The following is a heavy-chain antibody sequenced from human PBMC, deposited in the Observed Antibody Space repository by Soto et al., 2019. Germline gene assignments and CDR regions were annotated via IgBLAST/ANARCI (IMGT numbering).Heavy chain of an antibody. V-gene: IGHV3-49*03. D-gene: IGHD4-17*01. CDR3: TRPNYGDYGMSYYFDY. J-gene: IGHJ4*02. CDR2: IRSKAYGGTT. Sequence: GGSLRLSCTASGFTFGDYAMSWFRQAPGKGLEWVGFIRSKAYGGTTEYAASVKGRFTISRDDSKSIAYLQMNSLKTEDTAVYYCTRPNYGDYGMSYYFDYWGQGTLVTVSS. CDR1: GFTFGDYA.